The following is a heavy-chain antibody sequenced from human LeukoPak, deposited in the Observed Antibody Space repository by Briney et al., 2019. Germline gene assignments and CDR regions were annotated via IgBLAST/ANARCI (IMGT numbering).Heavy chain of an antibody. J-gene: IGHJ3*01. Sequence: KSSETLSLTCAVCGGSFSGYYWSWIRQPPGKGLEWIGEINHSGSTNYNPSLKSRVTISVDTSKNQFSLKLSSVTAADTAMYYCARRERFSGAFDLWGQGTMVTVSS. D-gene: IGHD1-26*01. V-gene: IGHV4-34*01. CDR1: GGSFSGYY. CDR2: INHSGST. CDR3: ARRERFSGAFDL.